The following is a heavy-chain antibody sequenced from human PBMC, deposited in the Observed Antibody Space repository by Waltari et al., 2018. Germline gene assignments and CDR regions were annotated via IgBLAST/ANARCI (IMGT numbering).Heavy chain of an antibody. CDR2: FINECSRV. CDR3: VRPAQRTHKSPVPGRHYYYGMDV. J-gene: IGHJ6*02. D-gene: IGHD3-10*01. Sequence: EELLLDSGGGLLQPGDSLRLSCVASGFRFSNYWMNWVRQAQGKGLVWVSHFINECSRVTYAASVNRGFTLSGDNEKITLFLQMQRLVAEDTAVYYCVRPAQRTHKSPVPGRHYYYGMDVWAQGTTVTVAS. V-gene: IGHV3-74*03. CDR1: GFRFSNYW.